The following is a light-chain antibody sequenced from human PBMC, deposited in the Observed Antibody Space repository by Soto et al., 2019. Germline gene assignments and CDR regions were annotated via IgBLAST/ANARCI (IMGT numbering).Light chain of an antibody. CDR2: AVS. CDR3: QQYNNWPPT. V-gene: IGKV3-15*01. J-gene: IGKJ5*01. CDR1: QGISKK. Sequence: IVMTQSPATLSVAPGGRVTFSCSASQGISKKVAWYQHKPGQAPRLLISAVSTGATGVPARFSGSGSGTEFTLTINSLQSEDFAVYYCQQYNNWPPTCGQGTRLEIK.